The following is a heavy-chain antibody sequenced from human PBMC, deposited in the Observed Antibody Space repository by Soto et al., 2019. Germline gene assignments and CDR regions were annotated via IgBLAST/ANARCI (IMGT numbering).Heavy chain of an antibody. CDR3: ARDGRYSGSYYHALDN. Sequence: QVQLQDSGPELVKPSGTLSLTCVVSGGSISTSNWWSWVRQPPGKGLEWIGEIYHSGVTNYNPSLKNRLTISVDTSKNQFCLTLSSVTAGDTDVYYCARDGRYSGSYYHALDNWGRGTMVTVSS. CDR2: IYHSGVT. J-gene: IGHJ3*02. V-gene: IGHV4-4*02. D-gene: IGHD1-26*01. CDR1: GGSISTSNW.